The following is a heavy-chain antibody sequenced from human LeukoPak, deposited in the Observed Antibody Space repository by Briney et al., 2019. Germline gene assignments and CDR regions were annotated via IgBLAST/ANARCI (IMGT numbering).Heavy chain of an antibody. CDR2: IHYSGST. V-gene: IGHV4-59*01. CDR3: ARERYYGSGSVYNRIDY. CDR1: GGSISSYY. D-gene: IGHD3-10*01. Sequence: SEPLSLTCTVSGGSISSYYWSWLRQPPGKGLEWIGYIHYSGSTHYNPSLKSRVTISVDTSKNQFSLKLCSVTAADTAVYYCARERYYGSGSVYNRIDYWGQGTLVTVSS. J-gene: IGHJ4*02.